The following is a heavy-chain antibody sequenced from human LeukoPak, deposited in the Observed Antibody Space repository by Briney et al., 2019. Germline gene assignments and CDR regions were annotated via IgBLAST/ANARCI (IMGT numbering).Heavy chain of an antibody. V-gene: IGHV1-24*01. CDR2: FDPEDGET. CDR1: GYTLTELS. J-gene: IGHJ3*02. D-gene: IGHD2-21*02. CDR3: ARDIPYCGGDCHDAFDI. Sequence: ASVKVSCKVSGYTLTELSMHWVRQAPGKGLEWMGGFDPEDGETIYAQKFQGRVTMTRDMSTSTFYMELSSLRSEDTAVYYCARDIPYCGGDCHDAFDIWGQGTMVTVSS.